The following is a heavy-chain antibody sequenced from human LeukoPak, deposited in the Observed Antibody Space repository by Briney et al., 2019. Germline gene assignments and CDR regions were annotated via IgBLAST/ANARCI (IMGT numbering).Heavy chain of an antibody. CDR2: ISGGGVST. Sequence: PGGSLRLSCAASGFTFSSYAMSWVRQAPGMGLEWVSSISGGGVSTYYADSVKGRFTISRDNSKNTLYLQMNSLRAEDTAVYYCAKVRCSGSSCSPNWFDPWGQGTLATVSS. D-gene: IGHD2-2*01. V-gene: IGHV3-23*01. CDR3: AKVRCSGSSCSPNWFDP. J-gene: IGHJ5*02. CDR1: GFTFSSYA.